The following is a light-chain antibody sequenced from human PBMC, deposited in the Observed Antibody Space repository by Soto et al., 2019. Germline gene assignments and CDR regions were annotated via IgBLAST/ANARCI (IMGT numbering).Light chain of an antibody. J-gene: IGLJ2*01. CDR3: QSYSSSLSSVV. CDR1: SSNIGAGYD. Sequence: QSVLTQPPSVSGAPGQRVTISCTGSSSNIGAGYDVHWYQQLPGTAPKLLIYGNSNRPSGVPDRFSGSKSGTSASLAITGLQAEDEADYYCQSYSSSLSSVVFGGGTEVTVL. CDR2: GNS. V-gene: IGLV1-40*01.